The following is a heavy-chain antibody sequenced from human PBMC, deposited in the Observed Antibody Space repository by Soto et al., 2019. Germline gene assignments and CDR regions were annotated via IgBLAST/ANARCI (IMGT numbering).Heavy chain of an antibody. Sequence: LGESLKISCKGSGYSFTIYCIGWVLQMPWKGLEWMGIIYPGDSDTRYSPSFQGQVTISADKSISTAYLQWSSLKASDTAMYYCARRGTGYYYDSSGYYSDAFDIWGQGTMVTVSS. CDR3: ARRGTGYYYDSSGYYSDAFDI. V-gene: IGHV5-51*01. D-gene: IGHD3-22*01. CDR2: IYPGDSDT. J-gene: IGHJ3*02. CDR1: GYSFTIYC.